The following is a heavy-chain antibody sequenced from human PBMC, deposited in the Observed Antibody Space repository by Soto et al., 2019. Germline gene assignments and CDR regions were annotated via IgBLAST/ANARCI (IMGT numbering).Heavy chain of an antibody. D-gene: IGHD3-10*01. J-gene: IGHJ4*02. CDR2: ISGSGGST. Sequence: LRLSCAASGFTFSSHALSWVRQAPGKGLEWVAAISGSGGSTYYADSVKGRFTISRDNSKNTLYLQMNSLRAEDTAVYYCAKGGYYGSGSLFDYWGQGTLVTVSS. CDR1: GFTFSSHA. V-gene: IGHV3-23*01. CDR3: AKGGYYGSGSLFDY.